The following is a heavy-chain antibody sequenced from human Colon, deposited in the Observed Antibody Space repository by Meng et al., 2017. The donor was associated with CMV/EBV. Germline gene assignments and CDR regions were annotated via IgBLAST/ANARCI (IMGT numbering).Heavy chain of an antibody. D-gene: IGHD3-3*01. CDR2: IYYSGNT. CDR1: GGSITSTSHY. CDR3: VREGGSGFLEWLSTFDS. V-gene: IGHV4-39*07. Sequence: GSLRLSCTVSGGSITSTSHYWAWIRQPPGKGLEWIGSIYYSGNTFYNPSLGSRVTMSMDTSYNQFSLKMTSVTAADTAVYYCVREGGSGFLEWLSTFDSWGQGTLVTVSS. J-gene: IGHJ5*01.